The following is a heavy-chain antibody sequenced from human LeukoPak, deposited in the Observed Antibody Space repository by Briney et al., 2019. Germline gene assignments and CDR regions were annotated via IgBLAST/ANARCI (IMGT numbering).Heavy chain of an antibody. J-gene: IGHJ4*02. CDR2: GST. D-gene: IGHD4/OR15-4a*01. V-gene: IGHV4-59*12. CDR3: AREFAYGATQGYYFDY. Sequence: GSTNYNPSLKSRVTISVDTSKNQFSLKLSSVTAADTAVYYCAREFAYGATQGYYFDYWGQGTLVTVSS.